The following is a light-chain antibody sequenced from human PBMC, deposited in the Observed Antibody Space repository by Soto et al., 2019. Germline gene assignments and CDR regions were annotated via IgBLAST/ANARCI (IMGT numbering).Light chain of an antibody. CDR1: RSNIGSQV. CDR2: NNS. V-gene: IGLV1-44*01. CDR3: ATWDDSLDGPV. J-gene: IGLJ2*01. Sequence: QSVLTQPPSASGAPGQRVTISCSGSRSNIGSQVVQWFQHLPGTAPKLLIQNNSERPSGVTDRFSGSKSGTSASLAISGLQDEYEGDYYCATWDDSLDGPVFGGGTKLTVL.